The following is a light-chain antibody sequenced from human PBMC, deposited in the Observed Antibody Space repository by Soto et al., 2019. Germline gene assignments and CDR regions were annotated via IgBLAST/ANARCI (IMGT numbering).Light chain of an antibody. J-gene: IGKJ1*01. CDR3: QQYNNWPRT. CDR2: GAS. V-gene: IGKV3-15*01. Sequence: EIVIRQSPATLSASPGERATLSCRASQSVSSNLAWYQQKPGQAPRLLIYGASTRATGIPARFSGSGSGTEFTLTINSLQSEDFAVYYCQQYNNWPRTFGQGTKVDIK. CDR1: QSVSSN.